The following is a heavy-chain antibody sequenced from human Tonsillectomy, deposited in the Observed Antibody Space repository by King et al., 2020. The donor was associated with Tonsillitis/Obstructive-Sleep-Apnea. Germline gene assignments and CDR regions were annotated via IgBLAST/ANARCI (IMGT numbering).Heavy chain of an antibody. D-gene: IGHD3-10*01. CDR1: GFTFSSYE. V-gene: IGHV3-48*03. Sequence: VQLVESGGGLVQPGGSLRLSCAASGFTFSSYEMNWVRQAPGKGLEWVSYISSGGSTKYYADSVKGRFTISRDNAKNSLYLQMNSLRAVDTAVYYCARDRTRGAFDIWGQGTRVTVSS. CDR2: ISSGGSTK. J-gene: IGHJ3*02. CDR3: ARDRTRGAFDI.